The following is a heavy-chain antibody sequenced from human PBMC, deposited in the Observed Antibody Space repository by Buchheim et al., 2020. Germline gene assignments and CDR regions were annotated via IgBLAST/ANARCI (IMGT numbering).Heavy chain of an antibody. Sequence: QVQLVESGGGVVQPGRSLRLSCAASGFTFSSYAMHWVRQAPGKGLEWVAVISYDGSNKYYADSVKGRFTISRDNSKKTLYLQMNSLRAEDTAVYYCARDSPQTYYYGMDVWGQGTT. CDR3: ARDSPQTYYYGMDV. J-gene: IGHJ6*02. V-gene: IGHV3-30*04. CDR2: ISYDGSNK. CDR1: GFTFSSYA.